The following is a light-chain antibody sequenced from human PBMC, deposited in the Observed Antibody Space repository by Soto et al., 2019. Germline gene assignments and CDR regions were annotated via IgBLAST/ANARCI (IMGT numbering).Light chain of an antibody. V-gene: IGKV3D-20*01. Sequence: EIVVTQSPATLSLSPGERATLSCGASQSVSNSYLAWYQQKPGLAPRLLIYDASSRATGIPDRFSGSGSGTDFTLNIGRLEPADFAVYYCQQYGSSPPYTFGQGTKLEIK. CDR1: QSVSNSY. J-gene: IGKJ2*01. CDR3: QQYGSSPPYT. CDR2: DAS.